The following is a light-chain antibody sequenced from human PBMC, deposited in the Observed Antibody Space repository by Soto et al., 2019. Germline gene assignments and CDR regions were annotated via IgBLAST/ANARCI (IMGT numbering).Light chain of an antibody. CDR2: EVS. CDR1: SSDVGGYNY. V-gene: IGLV2-14*01. J-gene: IGLJ3*02. CDR3: SSDTTISTLEV. Sequence: QSALTRPASVSGSPGQSITISCTGTSSDVGGYNYVSWYQQHPGKAPKLMIYEVSNRPSGVSNRFSGSKSGNTASLTISGLQAEDEADYYCSSDTTISTLEVFGGGTKLTVL.